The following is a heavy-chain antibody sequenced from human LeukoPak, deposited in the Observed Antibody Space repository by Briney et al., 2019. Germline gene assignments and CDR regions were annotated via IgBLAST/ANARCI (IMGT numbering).Heavy chain of an antibody. J-gene: IGHJ5*02. CDR1: GYTSTSYA. CDR3: ARDDYGGNSARWFDP. V-gene: IGHV7-4-1*02. CDR2: INTNTGNP. Sequence: ASVKVSCKASGYTSTSYAMNWVRQAPGQGLEWMGWINTNTGNPTYAQGFTGRFVFSLDTSVSTAYLQISSLKAEDTAVYYCARDDYGGNSARWFDPWGQGTLVTVSS. D-gene: IGHD4-23*01.